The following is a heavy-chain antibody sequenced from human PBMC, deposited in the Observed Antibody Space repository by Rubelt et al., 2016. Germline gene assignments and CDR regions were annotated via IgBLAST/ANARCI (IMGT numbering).Heavy chain of an antibody. Sequence: EVQLVESGGGLVKPGGSLRLSCAASGFTFSSHWMTWIRQAPEKGLEWVANINQDGTDKSYLDSVKGRFTISRDSAKNSLYLQMSNLRAEDTGLYYCARGHYGMDVWGQGTTVIVSS. CDR2: INQDGTDK. CDR1: GFTFSSHW. J-gene: IGHJ6*02. V-gene: IGHV3-7*04. CDR3: ARGHYGMDV.